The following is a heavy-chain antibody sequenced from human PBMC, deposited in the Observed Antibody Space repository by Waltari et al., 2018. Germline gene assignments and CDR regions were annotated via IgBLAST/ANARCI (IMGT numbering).Heavy chain of an antibody. J-gene: IGHJ4*02. V-gene: IGHV3-74*01. CDR3: ARGWQSIDY. CDR2: ISTDGSST. CDR1: GFTFNSHW. Sequence: EVQLVESGGGLVQPGGSLRLSCAAAGFTFNSHWMHWVRQAPGKGLVWVSRISTDGSSTDYADSVKGRFTISRDNAKNTLYLQLNSLRAEDTAVYYCARGWQSIDYWGQGTLVTVSS.